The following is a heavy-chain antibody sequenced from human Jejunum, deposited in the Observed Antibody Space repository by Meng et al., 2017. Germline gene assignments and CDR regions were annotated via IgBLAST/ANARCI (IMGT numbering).Heavy chain of an antibody. V-gene: IGHV3-7*04. CDR1: GFTFSSSW. CDR3: TRGGDTSGLYASYS. Sequence: GESLKISCAASGFTFSSSWMSWVRQAPGKGLEWVANIKQDGSEIYYVDSVKGRFTISRDNAKDLLSLQMSSLRAEDTAVYYCTRGGDTSGLYASYSWGQGTLVTVSS. J-gene: IGHJ4*02. D-gene: IGHD6-19*01. CDR2: IKQDGSEI.